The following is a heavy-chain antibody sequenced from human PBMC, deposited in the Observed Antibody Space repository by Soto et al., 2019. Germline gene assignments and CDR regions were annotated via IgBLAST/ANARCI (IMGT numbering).Heavy chain of an antibody. J-gene: IGHJ4*02. CDR2: ISYDGSNN. CDR3: ARDPYSSGWTDY. Sequence: QVQLVESGGGVVQPGRSLRLSCAASGFTFSSYAMHWVRQAPGKGLEWVAVISYDGSNNYYADSVKGRFTISRDNSKNTLYLQMNSLRAEDTAVYYCARDPYSSGWTDYWGQGTLVTVSS. V-gene: IGHV3-30-3*01. D-gene: IGHD6-19*01. CDR1: GFTFSSYA.